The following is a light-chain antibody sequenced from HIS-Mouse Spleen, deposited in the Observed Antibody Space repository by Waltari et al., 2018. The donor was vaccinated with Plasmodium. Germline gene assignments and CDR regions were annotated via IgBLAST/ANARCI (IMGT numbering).Light chain of an antibody. CDR1: TSYVGGYNY. Sequence: SALTQPRSVSGSPGQSVTISCPGTTSYVGGYNYFSWYQQHPGKAPKLMIYDVSKRPSGVPDRFSGSKSGNTASLTISGLQAEDEADYYCCSYAGSYTYVFGTGTKVTVL. V-gene: IGLV2-11*01. CDR3: CSYAGSYTYV. CDR2: DVS. J-gene: IGLJ1*01.